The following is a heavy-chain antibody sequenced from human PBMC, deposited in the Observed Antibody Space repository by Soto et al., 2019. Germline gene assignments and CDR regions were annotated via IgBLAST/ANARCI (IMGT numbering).Heavy chain of an antibody. CDR1: GFTFSTYG. CDR2: ISYDGGRK. D-gene: IGHD3-22*01. V-gene: IGHV3-30*18. Sequence: QVQLVESGGGVVQPGKSLRLSCAASGFTFSTYGIHWVRQAPGKGLEWVALISYDGGRKYYGDSVKGRFIISRDNSHNTVSLQINSLRADDTAVYFCAKEQLAMTVVVADYFDSWGQGTLVTVSS. CDR3: AKEQLAMTVVVADYFDS. J-gene: IGHJ4*02.